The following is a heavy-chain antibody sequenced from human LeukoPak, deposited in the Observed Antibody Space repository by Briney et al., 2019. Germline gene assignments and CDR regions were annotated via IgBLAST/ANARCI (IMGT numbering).Heavy chain of an antibody. CDR3: TRRGHYDTFDY. Sequence: SETLSLTCTVSGGSISSYYWSWIRQTPGKGLEWIGDIYYSGSTNYNPSLKSRVTLSVDTYKNQFSLRLNSVTAADTAVYYCTRRGHYDTFDYWGPGFLVTVSS. D-gene: IGHD3-22*01. CDR2: IYYSGST. CDR1: GGSISSYY. V-gene: IGHV4-59*08. J-gene: IGHJ4*02.